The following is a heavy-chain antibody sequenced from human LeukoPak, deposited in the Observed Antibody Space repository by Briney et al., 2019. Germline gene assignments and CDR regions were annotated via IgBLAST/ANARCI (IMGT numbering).Heavy chain of an antibody. J-gene: IGHJ3*02. CDR1: GGSISSYY. CDR3: ARDGDPTYSGSYGDAFDS. D-gene: IGHD1-26*01. Sequence: SETLSLTCTVSGGSISSYYWSWIRQPPGKGLEWIGYIYYSGSTNYNPSLKSRVTISVDTSKNQFSLKLSSVTAADTAVYYCARDGDPTYSGSYGDAFDSWGRGTMVTVSS. CDR2: IYYSGST. V-gene: IGHV4-59*12.